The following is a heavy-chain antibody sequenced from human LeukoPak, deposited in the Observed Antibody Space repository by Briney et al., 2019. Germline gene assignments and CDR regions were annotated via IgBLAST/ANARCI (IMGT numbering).Heavy chain of an antibody. V-gene: IGHV3-30*18. CDR1: GFTFSTFA. Sequence: GGSLRLSCAASGFTFSTFAMIWVRQPPGKGLEWVAVISYDGSNKYYADSVKGRFTISRDNSKNTLYLQMNSLRAEDTAVYYCAKVGGTTVTMYWGQGTLVTVSS. CDR3: AKVGGTTVTMY. CDR2: ISYDGSNK. D-gene: IGHD4-17*01. J-gene: IGHJ4*02.